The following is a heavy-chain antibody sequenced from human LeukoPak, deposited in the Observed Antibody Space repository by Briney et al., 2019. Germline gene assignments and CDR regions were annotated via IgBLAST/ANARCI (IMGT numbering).Heavy chain of an antibody. CDR1: GFTFXSYG. D-gene: IGHD6-13*01. J-gene: IGHJ4*01. Sequence: XXAXGFTFXSYGMHWVRQAPGKGLEWVAFIRYDGSNKYYADSVKGRFTISRDNSKNTLYLQMNSLRAEDTAVYYCXKXXXXXWXGGXXDYWGXGTLVTVSS. CDR3: XKXXXXXWXGGXXDY. CDR2: IRYDGSNK. V-gene: IGHV3-30*02.